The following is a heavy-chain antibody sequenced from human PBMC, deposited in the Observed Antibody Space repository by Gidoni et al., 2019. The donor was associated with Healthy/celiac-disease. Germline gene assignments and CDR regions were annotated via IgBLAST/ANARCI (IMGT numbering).Heavy chain of an antibody. CDR3: ARSRDGYNLGAFDI. V-gene: IGHV4-59*01. J-gene: IGHJ3*02. CDR2: IYYSGIT. Sequence: QVQLQESGPGLVKPSETLSLTCTASGGFISSYYWSWIRPPPGKGLEWIGYIYYSGITNYNPSLKSRVTISVDTSKNQFSLKLSSVTAADTAVYYCARSRDGYNLGAFDIWGQGTMVTVSS. D-gene: IGHD5-12*01. CDR1: GGFISSYY.